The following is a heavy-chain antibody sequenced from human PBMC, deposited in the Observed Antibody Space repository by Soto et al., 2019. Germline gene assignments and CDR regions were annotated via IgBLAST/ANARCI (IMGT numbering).Heavy chain of an antibody. CDR1: GFTFSDFY. D-gene: IGHD1-1*01. V-gene: IGHV3-11*01. CDR2: IGSGSTNI. Sequence: QVQLVESGGGLVKPGGSLRLSCAASGFTFSDFYMSWIRQAPGKGLEWISYIGSGSTNIFYADSVKGRFTVSRDNAKNSVYLQIDSLRAADPAVYSWARARNAAGSDYWGQGTLVTVSS. J-gene: IGHJ4*02. CDR3: ARARNAAGSDY.